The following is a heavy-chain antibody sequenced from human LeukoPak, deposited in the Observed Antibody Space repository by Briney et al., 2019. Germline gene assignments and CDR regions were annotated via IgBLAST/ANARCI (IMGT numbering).Heavy chain of an antibody. J-gene: IGHJ4*02. D-gene: IGHD3-10*01. V-gene: IGHV1-69*05. CDR2: IIPIFGTA. CDR1: GGTFSSYA. CDR3: ARDRYKGSGSYYKPHFDY. Sequence: GSSVKVSRKASGGTFSSYAISWVRQAPGQGLEWMGGIIPIFGTANYAQKFQGRVTITTDESTSTAYMELSSLRSEDTAVYYCARDRYKGSGSYYKPHFDYWGQGTLVTVSS.